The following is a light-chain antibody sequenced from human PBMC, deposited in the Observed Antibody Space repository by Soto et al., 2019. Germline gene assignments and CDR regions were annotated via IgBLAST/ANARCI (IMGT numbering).Light chain of an antibody. CDR2: EVS. CDR3: SSYTSSGTVV. J-gene: IGLJ2*01. V-gene: IGLV2-14*01. CDR1: SSDVGGYKF. Sequence: QSALTQPASVSGSPGQSITISCTGSSSDVGGYKFVSWYQQHPAKAPKLMIYEVSNRPSGVSNRFSGYKSGNTASLTISGLQTEDEADYYCSSYTSSGTVVCGGGTKLTVL.